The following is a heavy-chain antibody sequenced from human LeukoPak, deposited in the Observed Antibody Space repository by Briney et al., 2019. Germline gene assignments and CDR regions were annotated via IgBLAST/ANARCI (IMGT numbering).Heavy chain of an antibody. D-gene: IGHD5-18*01. Sequence: GGSLRLSCAASGFTFSSYGMHWVRPAPGKGLEWVSVIWYNGSNKYYADSVKGRFTISRDNSKNTLYLQRNSLRAEDTAVYYCARGQRGYSYGPPGIYWGQGTLVTVSS. CDR1: GFTFSSYG. CDR3: ARGQRGYSYGPPGIY. J-gene: IGHJ4*02. CDR2: IWYNGSNK. V-gene: IGHV3-33*01.